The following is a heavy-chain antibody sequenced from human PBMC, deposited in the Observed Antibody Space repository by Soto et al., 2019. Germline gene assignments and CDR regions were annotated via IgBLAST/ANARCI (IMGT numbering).Heavy chain of an antibody. V-gene: IGHV1-69*13. CDR2: IIPIFGTA. J-gene: IGHJ4*01. D-gene: IGHD3-22*01. CDR3: ARALVTGSYYYDTSGYKNYFDY. Sequence: GASVKVSCKASGGTFSSYAISWVRQAPGQGLEWMGGIIPIFGTANYAQKFQGRVTITADESTSTAYMELSSLRSEDTAVYYCARALVTGSYYYDTSGYKNYFDYWGQGTLVTVSS. CDR1: GGTFSSYA.